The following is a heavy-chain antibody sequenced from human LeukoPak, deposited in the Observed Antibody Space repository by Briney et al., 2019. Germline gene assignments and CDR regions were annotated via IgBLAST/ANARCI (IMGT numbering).Heavy chain of an antibody. CDR1: GGSISSYF. J-gene: IGHJ4*02. D-gene: IGHD6-25*01. CDR2: FYNSGGT. CDR3: TRGAPGTAARADY. Sequence: PSETLSLTCSVSGGSISSYFWSWIRQPAGKGLERIGRFYNSGGTKYNPSLQSRVTMSVDTSKNQFYLKLRSVTAADTAMYYCTRGAPGTAARADYWGQGTLVTVSS. V-gene: IGHV4-4*07.